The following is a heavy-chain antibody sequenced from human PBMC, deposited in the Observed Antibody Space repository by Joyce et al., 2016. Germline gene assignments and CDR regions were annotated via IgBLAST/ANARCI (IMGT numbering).Heavy chain of an antibody. Sequence: VQVVESGGGLIQPGGSLGLSCAVSGFTVSSDFMMWVRQVPGKGLEWVSTIYSGTDSTHYAASVEGRFTISRDNSKNTLSLQMNTLRGEDTARYYCATRGAWGKGTTVTVSS. V-gene: IGHV3-53*01. CDR1: GFTVSSDF. J-gene: IGHJ6*04. CDR2: IYSGTDST. CDR3: ATRGA.